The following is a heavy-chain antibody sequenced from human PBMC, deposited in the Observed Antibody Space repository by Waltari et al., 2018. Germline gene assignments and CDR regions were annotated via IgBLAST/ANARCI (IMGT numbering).Heavy chain of an antibody. J-gene: IGHJ4*02. CDR2: ISSSSSTI. V-gene: IGHV3-48*01. D-gene: IGHD5-12*01. CDR1: GFTFSSYS. Sequence: EVQLVESGGGLVQPGGSLRLSCAASGFTFSSYSMNWVRQAPGKGLEWVSYISSSSSTIYYADSVKGRFTISRDNAKNSLYLQMNSLRSEDTAVYYCARGVTDGYNLLALDYWGQGTLVTVSS. CDR3: ARGVTDGYNLLALDY.